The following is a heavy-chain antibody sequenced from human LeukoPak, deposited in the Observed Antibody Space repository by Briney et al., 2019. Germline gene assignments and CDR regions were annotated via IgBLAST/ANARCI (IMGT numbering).Heavy chain of an antibody. D-gene: IGHD6-19*01. CDR3: ARESSGWYSYYYYYYMDV. J-gene: IGHJ6*03. Sequence: GGSLRLSCAASGFTFSSYEMNWVRQAPGKGLEWVSYISSSGSTIYSADSVKGRFTISRDNAKNSLYLQMNSLRAEDTAVYYCARESSGWYSYYYYYYMDVWGKGTTVTVSS. CDR1: GFTFSSYE. CDR2: ISSSGSTI. V-gene: IGHV3-48*03.